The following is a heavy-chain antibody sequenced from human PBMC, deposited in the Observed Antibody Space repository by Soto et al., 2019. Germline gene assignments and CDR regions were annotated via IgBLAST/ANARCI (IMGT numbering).Heavy chain of an antibody. Sequence: SETLSLTCTVSGGSISSSSYYWGWIRQPPGKGLEWIGSIYYSGSTYYNPSLKSRVTISVDTSKNQFSLKLSSVTAADTAVYYCARHYDSSGYSLAYYYYGMDVWGQGTTVTVSS. J-gene: IGHJ6*02. CDR3: ARHYDSSGYSLAYYYYGMDV. CDR1: GGSISSSSYY. V-gene: IGHV4-39*01. D-gene: IGHD3-22*01. CDR2: IYYSGST.